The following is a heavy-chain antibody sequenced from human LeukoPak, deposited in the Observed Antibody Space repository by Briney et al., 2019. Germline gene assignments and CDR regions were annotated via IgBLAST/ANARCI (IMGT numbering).Heavy chain of an antibody. D-gene: IGHD2-15*01. CDR2: ISSSGSTI. CDR3: ARDSEDIVVVVAATMDYYYGMDV. J-gene: IGHJ6*02. V-gene: IGHV3-11*01. CDR1: GFTFSDYY. Sequence: GGSLRLSCAASGFTFSDYYMSWIRQAPGKGLEWVSYISSSGSTIYYADSVKGRFTISRDNAKNSLYLQMNSLRAEDTAVYYCARDSEDIVVVVAATMDYYYGMDVWGRGTTVTVSS.